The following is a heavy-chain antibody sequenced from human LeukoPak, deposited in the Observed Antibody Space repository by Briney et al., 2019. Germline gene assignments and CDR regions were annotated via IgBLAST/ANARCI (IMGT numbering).Heavy chain of an antibody. CDR3: VKGVQFWFAYHFDY. Sequence: GGSLTVSCAASGFSFSSYAMSWVRQAPGKGREGVSLISGISGSGYNTYYADSGQVRFTISRAHYEHTIHLYMHSLTAEDPAVYYSVKGVQFWFAYHFDYWGQGTLVTVSS. CDR1: GFSFSSYA. D-gene: IGHD5-18*01. CDR2: ISGSGYNT. V-gene: IGHV3-23*01. J-gene: IGHJ4*02.